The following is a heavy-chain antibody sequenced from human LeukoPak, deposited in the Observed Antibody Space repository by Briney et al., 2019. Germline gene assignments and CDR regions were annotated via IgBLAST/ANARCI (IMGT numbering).Heavy chain of an antibody. CDR1: GGSISSSSYY. CDR3: AREKIGTGTILGKDYYYMDV. Sequence: SETLSLTCTVSGGSISSSSYYWGWIRQPPGKGLEWIGIINYSRSPYYNPSLKSRVTISVDTSKNQISLKLTSVTAADTAVYYCAREKIGTGTILGKDYYYMDVWGKGATVTVSS. D-gene: IGHD1-1*01. V-gene: IGHV4-39*07. CDR2: INYSRSP. J-gene: IGHJ6*03.